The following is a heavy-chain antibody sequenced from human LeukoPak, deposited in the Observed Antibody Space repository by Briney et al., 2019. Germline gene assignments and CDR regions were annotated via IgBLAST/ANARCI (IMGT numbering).Heavy chain of an antibody. Sequence: PSETLSLTCTVSGGSISSYYWSWIRQPPGKGLEWIGYIYYSGSTNYNPSLKSRVTISVDTSKNQFSLKLSSVTAADTAVYYCARVVSYYDSSGYRYYFDYWGQGTLVTVSS. CDR2: IYYSGST. CDR1: GGSISSYY. CDR3: ARVVSYYDSSGYRYYFDY. D-gene: IGHD3-22*01. J-gene: IGHJ4*02. V-gene: IGHV4-59*01.